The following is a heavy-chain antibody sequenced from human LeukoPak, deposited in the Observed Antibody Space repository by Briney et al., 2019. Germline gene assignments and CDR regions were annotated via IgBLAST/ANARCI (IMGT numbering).Heavy chain of an antibody. CDR3: ARDPYYGSGMVLAY. Sequence: PGGSLRLSCAASGFTFSSYSMNWVRQAPGKGLEWVSYISSSSSTIYYADSVKGRFTISRDNAKNSLYLQMNSLRAEDTAVYYCARDPYYGSGMVLAYWGQGTLVTVSS. J-gene: IGHJ4*02. D-gene: IGHD3-10*01. CDR2: ISSSSSTI. V-gene: IGHV3-48*04. CDR1: GFTFSSYS.